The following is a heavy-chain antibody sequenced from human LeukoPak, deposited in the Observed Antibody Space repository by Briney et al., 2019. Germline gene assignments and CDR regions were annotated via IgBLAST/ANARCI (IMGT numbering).Heavy chain of an antibody. D-gene: IGHD3-10*01. CDR1: GFTFSSHG. Sequence: GGSLRLSCAASGFTFSSHGMNWVRQAPGKGLEWVSGISPSGGIAYYTDSVKGRFTISRDNSKNTQSLQMNSLRAEDTAVYYCAKDQGSGLGSYSWGYFDYWGQGTLVTVSS. J-gene: IGHJ4*02. CDR3: AKDQGSGLGSYSWGYFDY. CDR2: ISPSGGIA. V-gene: IGHV3-23*01.